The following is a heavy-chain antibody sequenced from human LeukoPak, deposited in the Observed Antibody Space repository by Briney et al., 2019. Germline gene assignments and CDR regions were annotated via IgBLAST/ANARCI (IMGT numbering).Heavy chain of an antibody. CDR2: IIPIFGTA. CDR1: GGTFSSYA. J-gene: IGHJ4*02. Sequence: GASVKVSCTASGGTFSSYAISWVRQAPGQGLEWMGRIIPIFGTANYAQKFQGRVTITADKSTSTAYMELSSLRSEDTAVYYCASPSRFGELLDFDYWGQGTLVTVSS. V-gene: IGHV1-69*06. D-gene: IGHD3-10*01. CDR3: ASPSRFGELLDFDY.